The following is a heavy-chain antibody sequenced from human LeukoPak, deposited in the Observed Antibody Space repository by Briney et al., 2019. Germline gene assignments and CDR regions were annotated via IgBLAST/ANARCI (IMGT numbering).Heavy chain of an antibody. J-gene: IGHJ3*02. CDR3: ARDGSDAFDI. CDR2: IYYSGST. V-gene: IGHV4-31*03. CDR1: GGSISSGGSY. D-gene: IGHD3-10*01. Sequence: SETLSLTCTVSGGSISSGGSYWSWIRQHPGKGLEWIGYIYYSGSTYYNPSLKSRVTISVDTSKNQFSLKLSSVTAADTAVYYCARDGSDAFDIWGQGTMVTVSS.